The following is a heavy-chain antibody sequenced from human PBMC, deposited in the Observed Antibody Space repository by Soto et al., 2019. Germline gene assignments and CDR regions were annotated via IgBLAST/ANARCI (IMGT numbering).Heavy chain of an antibody. CDR1: GGSISSYY. Sequence: PSETLSLTCTVSGGSISSYYWSWIRQPPGKGLEWIGYIYYSGSTNYNPSLKSRVTISVDTSKNQFSLKLSSVTAADTAVYYCARAVYSGSYNGLDYWGQGTLVTVSS. CDR3: ARAVYSGSYNGLDY. D-gene: IGHD1-26*01. V-gene: IGHV4-59*01. J-gene: IGHJ4*02. CDR2: IYYSGST.